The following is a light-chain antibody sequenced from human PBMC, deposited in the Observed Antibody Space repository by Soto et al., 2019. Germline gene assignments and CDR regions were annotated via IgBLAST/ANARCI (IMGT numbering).Light chain of an antibody. CDR2: DAS. J-gene: IGKJ1*01. V-gene: IGKV1-5*01. CDR1: QSISNW. CDR3: QQYSSYST. Sequence: DIQMNQSPSTLSAYVGDRVTITCRASQSISNWLAWYQQKPGKAPKLLIYDASTLESGVPSRFSGGGFGTDFTLTISSLQPDDFATYYCQQYSSYSTFGQGANVDIK.